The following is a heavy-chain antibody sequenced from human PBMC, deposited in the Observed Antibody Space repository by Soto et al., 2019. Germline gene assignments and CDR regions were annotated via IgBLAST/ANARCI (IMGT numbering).Heavy chain of an antibody. CDR2: ISSSSATT. J-gene: IGHJ4*02. Sequence: GGSLRLSCAASGFTFVDYSMNWVRQAPGKGLEWVSAISSSSATTYYADSVKGRFTISRDSSKNTAYLQMNSLRAEDTAVYYCAKVRGLVSPDYWGQGILVTVSS. CDR1: GFTFVDYS. V-gene: IGHV3-23*01. D-gene: IGHD3-9*01. CDR3: AKVRGLVSPDY.